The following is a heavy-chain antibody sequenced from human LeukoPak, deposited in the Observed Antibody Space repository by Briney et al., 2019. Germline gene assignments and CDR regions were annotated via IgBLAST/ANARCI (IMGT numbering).Heavy chain of an antibody. D-gene: IGHD3-22*01. V-gene: IGHV3-30-3*01. CDR1: GFTFSSYA. Sequence: GGSLRLSCAASGFTFSSYAMHWVRQAPGKGLEWVAVISYDGSNKYYADSVKGRFTISRDNSKNTLYLQMNSLRAEDTAVYYCARESAVVSLYQSGYRDYWGQGTLVTVSS. CDR3: ARESAVVSLYQSGYRDY. CDR2: ISYDGSNK. J-gene: IGHJ4*02.